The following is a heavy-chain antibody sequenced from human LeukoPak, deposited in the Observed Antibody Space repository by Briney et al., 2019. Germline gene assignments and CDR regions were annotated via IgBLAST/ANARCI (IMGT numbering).Heavy chain of an antibody. J-gene: IGHJ3*02. D-gene: IGHD3-10*01. CDR2: IYYSGTN. CDR3: ARVRKSSGRGNSFGTRADAFDI. V-gene: IGHV4-59*01. Sequence: SETLSLTCTVSGGSISTYYWSWIRQPPGKGLEWIGYIYYSGTNNYNPSLKSRLTISVDTSRNHFSLKLSSVTPADTAVYYCARVRKSSGRGNSFGTRADAFDIWGQGTMVTVSS. CDR1: GGSISTYY.